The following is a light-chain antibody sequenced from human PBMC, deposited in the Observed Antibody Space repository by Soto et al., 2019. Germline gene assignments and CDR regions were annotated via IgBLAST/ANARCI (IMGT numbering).Light chain of an antibody. J-gene: IGLJ2*01. CDR2: DVS. Sequence: QYALTQPASVYGSPGQSITISCTGTSSDVGGYNYVSWYQQHPGKAPKLMIYDVSNRPSGVSNRFSGSKSGNTASLTISGLQADDEADYYCSSYTRDSTYVVFGGGTTLTVL. V-gene: IGLV2-14*01. CDR1: SSDVGGYNY. CDR3: SSYTRDSTYVV.